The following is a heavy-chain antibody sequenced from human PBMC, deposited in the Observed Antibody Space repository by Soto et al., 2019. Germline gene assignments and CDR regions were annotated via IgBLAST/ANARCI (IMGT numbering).Heavy chain of an antibody. J-gene: IGHJ4*02. Sequence: GGSLRLSCAASGFTFSSYVMSWVRQAPGKGLEWVSSITSSGGATYYADSVKGRFSISRDNSKNTLYLQMNSLRAEDTAIYYCVKVRGGFYTYYFDYWGQGTLVTVSS. CDR2: ITSSGGAT. CDR1: GFTFSSYV. V-gene: IGHV3-23*01. CDR3: VKVRGGFYTYYFDY. D-gene: IGHD3-10*01.